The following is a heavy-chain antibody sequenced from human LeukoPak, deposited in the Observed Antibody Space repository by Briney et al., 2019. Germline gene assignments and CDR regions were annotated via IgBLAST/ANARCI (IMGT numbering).Heavy chain of an antibody. CDR3: ARDHNYAFDN. D-gene: IGHD1-1*01. CDR2: IKSDGSST. V-gene: IGHV3-74*03. J-gene: IGHJ4*02. CDR1: GFTFSSYW. Sequence: GGSLRLSCAASGFTFSSYWMHWVRQAPGKGLVWVSCIKSDGSSTTYADSVKGRFTISRDNAKNTLHLQMNSLRAEDTAVYYCARDHNYAFDNWGQGTLVSVAS.